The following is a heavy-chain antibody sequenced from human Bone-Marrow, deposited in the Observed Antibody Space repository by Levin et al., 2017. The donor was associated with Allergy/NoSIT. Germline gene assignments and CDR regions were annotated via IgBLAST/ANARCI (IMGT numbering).Heavy chain of an antibody. V-gene: IGHV3-11*05. CDR3: ARDPPDALDF. J-gene: IGHJ3*01. CDR1: GFTFSAYY. Sequence: GGSLRLSCAASGFTFSAYYMSWVRQAPGKGLEWVSYSSSSGSYTKYADSVKGRFTISRDNAKNSLYLQMNSLTAEDTAVYYCARDPPDALDFWGPGTIVTVAS. CDR2: SSSSGSYT.